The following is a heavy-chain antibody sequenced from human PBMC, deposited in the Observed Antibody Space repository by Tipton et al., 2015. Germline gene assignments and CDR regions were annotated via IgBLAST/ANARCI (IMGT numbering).Heavy chain of an antibody. CDR3: GRGGIFSSNWYPFDY. D-gene: IGHD6-13*01. CDR1: GFTLSRYA. CDR2: ITTNEYST. Sequence: SLRLSCSAAGFTLSRYAMNWVRQAPGTGQDSVSAITTNEYSTYYADSVRGRFTISRDNSKNSLYLQMNSLRVEDTAVYYCGRGGIFSSNWYPFDYWGQGTLVTVSS. J-gene: IGHJ4*02. V-gene: IGHV3-64*04.